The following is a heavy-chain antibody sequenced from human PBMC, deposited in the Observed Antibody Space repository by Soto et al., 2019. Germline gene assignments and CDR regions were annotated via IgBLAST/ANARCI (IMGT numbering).Heavy chain of an antibody. CDR3: ARGRYGDY. CDR2: ISAHNGNT. CDR1: GYTFTSYG. D-gene: IGHD1-1*01. V-gene: IGHV1-18*01. Sequence: QVHLVQSGAEVKKPGASVKVSCKASGYTFTSYGITWVRQAPGQGLEWMGWISAHNGNTDYAQKLQGRVIVTRDTSPSTAYMGLRSLGSDDTAVYYCARGRYGDYWGQGALVTVSS. J-gene: IGHJ4*02.